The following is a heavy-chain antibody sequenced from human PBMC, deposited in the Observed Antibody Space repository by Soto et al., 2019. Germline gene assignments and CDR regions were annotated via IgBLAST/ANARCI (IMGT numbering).Heavy chain of an antibody. CDR2: IYWDDNK. CDR3: AHRDGFGERKY. V-gene: IGHV2-5*02. CDR1: GFSLSTRKVG. D-gene: IGHD3-10*01. Sequence: QITLKESGPTLVKPTQTLTLTCTFSGFSLSTRKVGVGWIRQPPGKALEWLALIYWDDNKIYSPSLKSRLTITKDTPQNQVVLKMTNMDPVDTATYYCAHRDGFGERKYWGQGTLVTVS. J-gene: IGHJ4*02.